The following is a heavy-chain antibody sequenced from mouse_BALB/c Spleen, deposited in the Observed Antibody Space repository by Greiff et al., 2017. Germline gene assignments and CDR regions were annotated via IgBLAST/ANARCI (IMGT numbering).Heavy chain of an antibody. Sequence: QVQLQQPGAELVTPGASVKLSCKASGYTFTSYWMHWVKQRPGQGLEWIGEINPSNGRTNYNEKFKSKATLTVDKSSSTAYMQLSSLTSEDSAVYYCARSNWDYAMDYWGQGTSVTVSA. CDR1: GYTFTSYW. V-gene: IGHV1S81*02. D-gene: IGHD4-1*01. CDR2: INPSNGRT. J-gene: IGHJ4*01. CDR3: ARSNWDYAMDY.